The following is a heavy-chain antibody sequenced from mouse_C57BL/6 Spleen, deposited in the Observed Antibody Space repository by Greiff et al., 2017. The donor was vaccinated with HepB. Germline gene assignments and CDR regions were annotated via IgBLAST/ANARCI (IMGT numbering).Heavy chain of an antibody. CDR1: GFNIKDYY. CDR3: TTITTVYYFDY. Sequence: EVKLQESGAELVRPGASVMLSCTASGFNIKDYYMHWVKQRPEQGLEWIGRIDPEDGDTEYAPKFQGKATMTADTSSNTAYLQLSSLTSEDTAVYYCTTITTVYYFDYWGQGTTLTVSS. V-gene: IGHV14-1*01. CDR2: IDPEDGDT. J-gene: IGHJ2*01. D-gene: IGHD1-1*01.